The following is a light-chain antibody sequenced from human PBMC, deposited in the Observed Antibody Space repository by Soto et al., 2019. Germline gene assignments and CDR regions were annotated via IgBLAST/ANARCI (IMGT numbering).Light chain of an antibody. CDR1: QNISRW. CDR3: QHYNSYSEA. CDR2: KAS. V-gene: IGKV1-5*03. Sequence: QIAQSPSTPSGSVGNRVNITCPARQNISRWLAWYQQKPGKAPKLLIYKASTLKSGVPSRFSGSGSGTEFTLTISSLQPDDFATYYCQHYNSYSEAFGQGTKVELK. J-gene: IGKJ1*01.